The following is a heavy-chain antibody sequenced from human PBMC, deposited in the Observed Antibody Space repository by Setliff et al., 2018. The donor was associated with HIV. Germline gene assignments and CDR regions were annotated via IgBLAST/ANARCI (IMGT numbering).Heavy chain of an antibody. CDR3: ARLGRSSTGPL. CDR1: GGSISSYF. D-gene: IGHD2-2*01. Sequence: SETLSFTCTVSGGSISSYFWSWIRQSPGKGLEWIAFIFYTGNTKYNPSLRSRVSMSVDTSNNQFSLNLTSVTAADTAVYYCARLGRSSTGPLWGQGTLVTVSS. J-gene: IGHJ4*02. CDR2: IFYTGNT. V-gene: IGHV4-59*08.